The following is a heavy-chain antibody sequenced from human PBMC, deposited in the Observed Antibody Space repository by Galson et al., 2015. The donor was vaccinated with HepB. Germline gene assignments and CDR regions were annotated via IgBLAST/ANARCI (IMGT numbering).Heavy chain of an antibody. V-gene: IGHV3-43*01. Sequence: SLRLSCAVSGFTFHEYTMHWVRHPPGKGLEWVSLISWNGDSTYYADSVKGRFTISRDNSKNSLYLQMNSLKTEDTALYYCAKSDSSGYFSYYFDYWGQGTLVTVSS. CDR1: GFTFHEYT. CDR2: ISWNGDST. J-gene: IGHJ4*02. CDR3: AKSDSSGYFSYYFDY. D-gene: IGHD3-22*01.